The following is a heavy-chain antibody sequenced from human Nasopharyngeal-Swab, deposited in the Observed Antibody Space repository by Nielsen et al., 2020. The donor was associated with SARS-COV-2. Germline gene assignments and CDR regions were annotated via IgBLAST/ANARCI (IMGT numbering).Heavy chain of an antibody. Sequence: GESLKLSCAATGFTSSSYWMHWVRKAPGKGLVWVSRINSDGSSTTYADSVKGRFTISRDKHKNKLYLQMNSLRAEDTAVYYCARGGSSAYTWFDPWGQGTLVTVSS. V-gene: IGHV3-74*01. CDR1: GFTSSSYW. D-gene: IGHD6-6*01. CDR3: ARGGSSAYTWFDP. CDR2: INSDGSST. J-gene: IGHJ5*02.